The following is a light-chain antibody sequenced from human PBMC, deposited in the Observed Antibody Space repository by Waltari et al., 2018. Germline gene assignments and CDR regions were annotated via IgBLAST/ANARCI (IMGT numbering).Light chain of an antibody. V-gene: IGKV3-11*01. CDR3: QKRANGPLT. Sequence: EIVLTQSPGTLSFSPGERAPLSCRASQDIGRYLAWYQQKPGQAPSLLIHDTSHWAAGVPARFSGAGSGTDFTLIISSLETEDVAVYDCQKRANGPLTFGGGTKVEIK. CDR1: QDIGRY. CDR2: DTS. J-gene: IGKJ4*02.